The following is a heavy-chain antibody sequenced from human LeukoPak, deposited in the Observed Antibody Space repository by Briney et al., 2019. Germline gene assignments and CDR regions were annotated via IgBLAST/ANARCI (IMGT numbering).Heavy chain of an antibody. CDR2: INSDESNT. Sequence: GGSLRLSCAASGFTSSNYLMHWVRQAPGKGLVWVSRINSDESNTNSYADSVKGRFTISRDNAKNTLYLQMNSLRAEDTAVYFCGRGGNGIDIWGQGTTVIVSS. V-gene: IGHV3-74*01. CDR3: GRGGNGIDI. D-gene: IGHD2-8*01. CDR1: GFTSSNYL. J-gene: IGHJ3*02.